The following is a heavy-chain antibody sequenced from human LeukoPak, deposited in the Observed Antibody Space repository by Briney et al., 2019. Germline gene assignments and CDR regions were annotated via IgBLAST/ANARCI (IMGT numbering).Heavy chain of an antibody. V-gene: IGHV1-2*04. J-gene: IGHJ5*02. CDR2: INPNSGGT. CDR1: GYTFTGYY. D-gene: IGHD3-10*01. CDR3: ARERGGIDYYGSGSYYTLNWFDP. Sequence: ASVKVSCKASGYTFTGYYMHWVRQAPGQGLEWMGWINPNSGGTNYAQKFQGWVTMTRDTSISTAYMELSRLRSDDTAVYYCARERGGIDYYGSGSYYTLNWFDPWGQGTLVTVSS.